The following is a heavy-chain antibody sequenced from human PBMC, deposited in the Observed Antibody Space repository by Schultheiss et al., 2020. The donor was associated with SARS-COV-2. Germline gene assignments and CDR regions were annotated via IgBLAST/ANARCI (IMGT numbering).Heavy chain of an antibody. CDR2: IIPIFGTA. V-gene: IGHV1-69*13. D-gene: IGHD3-22*01. Sequence: SVKVSCKASGGTFSSYAISWVRQAPGQGLEWMGGIIPIFGTANYAQKFQGRVTITADESTSTAYMELSSLRSEDTAVYYCASDLIHPSYYYDSSGYLGGGYYYYYGMDVWGQGTTVTVSS. CDR3: ASDLIHPSYYYDSSGYLGGGYYYYYGMDV. J-gene: IGHJ6*02. CDR1: GGTFSSYA.